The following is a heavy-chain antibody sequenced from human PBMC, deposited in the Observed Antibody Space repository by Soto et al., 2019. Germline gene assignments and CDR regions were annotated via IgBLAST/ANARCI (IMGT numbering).Heavy chain of an antibody. Sequence: QVQVVQSGVEVRRPGSSVKVSCKASGDTFKNCVISWVRQAPGQGLEWMGGIIPLFGTTDFAQRFQGRLTITTDESTTTAYMELSRLRSEDTAMYYCAAELGFGKLSVVWGQGTTVIVSS. J-gene: IGHJ6*02. V-gene: IGHV1-69*01. CDR1: GDTFKNCV. CDR3: AAELGFGKLSVV. D-gene: IGHD3-10*01. CDR2: IIPLFGTT.